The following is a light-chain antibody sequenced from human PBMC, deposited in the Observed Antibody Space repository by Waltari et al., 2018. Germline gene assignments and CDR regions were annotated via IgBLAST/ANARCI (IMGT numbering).Light chain of an antibody. J-gene: IGLJ3*02. CDR3: ATWDTSLGDLWV. Sequence: QSVLTQPPSVSAAPGQTVTISCSGSSSNIGSNYVSWYQHLPWTAPKVLIYNNKWRPSGIPDRFSGSTAGTSATLGITGLQTGDEADYYCATWDTSLGDLWVFGGGTRLTVL. CDR1: SSNIGSNY. CDR2: NNK. V-gene: IGLV1-51*01.